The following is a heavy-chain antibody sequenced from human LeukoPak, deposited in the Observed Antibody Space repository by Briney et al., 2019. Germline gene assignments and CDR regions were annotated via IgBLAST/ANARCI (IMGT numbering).Heavy chain of an antibody. CDR1: GGSFSGYY. CDR3: ARYSGYEGFDY. J-gene: IGHJ4*02. D-gene: IGHD5-12*01. V-gene: IGHV4-34*01. CDR2: INHSGST. Sequence: SETLSLTCAVYGGSFSGYYWSWIRQPPGKGLEWIGEINHSGSTNYNPSLKSRVTISVDTSKNQFSLKLSSVTAADTAVYYCARYSGYEGFDYWGQGTLVTVSS.